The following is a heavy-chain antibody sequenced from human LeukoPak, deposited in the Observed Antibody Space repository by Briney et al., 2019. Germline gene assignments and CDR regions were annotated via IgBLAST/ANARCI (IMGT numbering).Heavy chain of an antibody. CDR1: GFTFSSYG. D-gene: IGHD6-13*01. V-gene: IGHV3-30*02. J-gene: IGHJ4*02. Sequence: PGGSLRLSCAASGFTFSSYGMHWVRQAPGKGLEWVAFIRYDGSNKYYADSVKGRFTISRDNSKNTLYLQMNSLRAEDTAVYYCAKDMAAAGRAIDYWGQGTLVTVSS. CDR2: IRYDGSNK. CDR3: AKDMAAAGRAIDY.